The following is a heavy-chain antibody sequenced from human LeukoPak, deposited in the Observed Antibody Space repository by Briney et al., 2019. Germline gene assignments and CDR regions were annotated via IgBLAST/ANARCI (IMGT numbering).Heavy chain of an antibody. V-gene: IGHV3-30*02. Sequence: GGSLRLSCAAPGFTFSSYGMHWVRQAPGKGLEWVAFIRYDGSNKYYADSVKGRFIISRDNSKNTLYLQMNSLRAEDTAVYYCAHMAAAGSSTTFDYWGQGTLVTVSS. D-gene: IGHD6-13*01. J-gene: IGHJ4*02. CDR3: AHMAAAGSSTTFDY. CDR1: GFTFSSYG. CDR2: IRYDGSNK.